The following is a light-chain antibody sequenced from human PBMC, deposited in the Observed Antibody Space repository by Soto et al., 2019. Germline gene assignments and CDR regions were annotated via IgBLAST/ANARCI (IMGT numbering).Light chain of an antibody. Sequence: EIVLTQSPGTLSLSPGERATLSCRASQSVSSSYLTWYQQKPGQAPRPLIYGASSRAIGIPDRFSGRGSGTDVTLTISRLEPEDFAVYYCQQYGSSPWTFGQGTKVEIK. CDR2: GAS. V-gene: IGKV3-20*01. CDR3: QQYGSSPWT. CDR1: QSVSSSY. J-gene: IGKJ1*01.